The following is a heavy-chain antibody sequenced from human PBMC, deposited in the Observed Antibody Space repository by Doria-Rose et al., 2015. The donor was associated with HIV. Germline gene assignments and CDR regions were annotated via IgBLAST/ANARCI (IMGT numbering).Heavy chain of an antibody. CDR2: ISSTGRYI. CDR1: GFSFSTYS. CDR3: ARDDASVTYKYYGMDV. Sequence: VQLVESGGGLVKPGGSLRLSCVASGFSFSTYSMHWVRQAPGKGLEWVSSISSTGRYIYYADSVKGRFTISRDNAKNSLSLQMNSLRAEDTAVYYCARDDASVTYKYYGMDVWGRGTTVTVSS. D-gene: IGHD4-17*01. V-gene: IGHV3-21*01. J-gene: IGHJ6*02.